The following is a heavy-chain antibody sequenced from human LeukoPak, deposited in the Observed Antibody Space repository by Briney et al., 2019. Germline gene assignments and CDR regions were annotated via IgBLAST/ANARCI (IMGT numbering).Heavy chain of an antibody. J-gene: IGHJ4*02. V-gene: IGHV1-2*02. CDR1: GYTFTGYY. CDR2: INPNSGGT. CDR3: ARDIYYDSTGYYPGY. Sequence: ASVKVSCKASGYTFTGYYMHWARQAPGQGLEWMGWINPNSGGTNYAQKFQGRVTMTRDTSISTAYMELSRLRSDDTAVYCCARDIYYDSTGYYPGYWGQGTLVTVSS. D-gene: IGHD3-22*01.